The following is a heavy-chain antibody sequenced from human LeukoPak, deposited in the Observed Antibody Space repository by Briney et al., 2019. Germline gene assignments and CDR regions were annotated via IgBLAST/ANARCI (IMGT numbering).Heavy chain of an antibody. Sequence: SVKVSCKASGGTFSSYAISWVRQAPGQGLEWMGGIIPIFGTANYAQKFQGRVTITAGESTSTAYMELSSLRSEDTAVYYCARGEMATWNFNYWGQGTLVTVSS. V-gene: IGHV1-69*13. CDR3: ARGEMATWNFNY. D-gene: IGHD5-24*01. CDR2: IIPIFGTA. CDR1: GGTFSSYA. J-gene: IGHJ4*02.